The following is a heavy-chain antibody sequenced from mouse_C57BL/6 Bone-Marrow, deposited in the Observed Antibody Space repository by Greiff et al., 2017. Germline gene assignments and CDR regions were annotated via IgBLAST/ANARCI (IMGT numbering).Heavy chain of an antibody. CDR3: ARRDGYPFAY. D-gene: IGHD2-3*01. V-gene: IGHV5-6*01. J-gene: IGHJ3*01. Sequence: EVQLVESGGDLVKPGGSLKLSCAASGFTFRSYGMSWVRQTPDKRLEWVATISSGGSSTYYPDSVKGRFTISRDNAKNTLYLQMSSLKSEDTAMYYCARRDGYPFAYWGQGTLVTVSA. CDR1: GFTFRSYG. CDR2: ISSGGSST.